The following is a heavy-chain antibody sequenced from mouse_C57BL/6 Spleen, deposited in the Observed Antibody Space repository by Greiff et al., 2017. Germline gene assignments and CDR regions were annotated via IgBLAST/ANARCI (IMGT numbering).Heavy chain of an antibody. J-gene: IGHJ1*03. CDR3: ARPTVVAPWYFDV. CDR1: GYTFTDYY. Sequence: EVQLQQSGPELVKPGASVKISCKASGYTFTDYYMNWVKQSHGKSLEWIGDINPNNGGTSYNQKFKGKATLTVDKSSSTAYMELRSLTSEDSAVYYCARPTVVAPWYFDVWGTGTTVTVSS. D-gene: IGHD1-1*01. CDR2: INPNNGGT. V-gene: IGHV1-26*01.